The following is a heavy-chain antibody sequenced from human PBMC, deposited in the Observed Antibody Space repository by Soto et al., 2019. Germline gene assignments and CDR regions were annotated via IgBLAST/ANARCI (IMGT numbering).Heavy chain of an antibody. CDR2: EWYDASNR. V-gene: IGHV3-33*01. Sequence: PGGSLRLSCAASGFKFSDYCMHWVRQAPGKGLEWVAVEWYDASNRFYADSVKGRFTVSRDNSKDTLYLQMNSLRAEDTAVYYCARGSGGVLSGDAFDLWGRGTMVTVSS. CDR3: ARGSGGVLSGDAFDL. D-gene: IGHD2-8*02. J-gene: IGHJ3*01. CDR1: GFKFSDYC.